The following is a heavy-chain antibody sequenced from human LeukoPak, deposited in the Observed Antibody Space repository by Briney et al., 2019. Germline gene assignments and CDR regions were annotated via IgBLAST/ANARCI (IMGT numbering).Heavy chain of an antibody. Sequence: ASVKVSCKASGYTFTGYYMHWVRQAPGQGLEWMGWINPNSGGTNYAQKFQGRVTMTRDTSISTAYMELSRLRSDDTAVYYCARVLERRTTGTYRAAFDIWGQGTMVTASS. CDR3: ARVLERRTTGTYRAAFDI. D-gene: IGHD1-1*01. CDR1: GYTFTGYY. V-gene: IGHV1-2*02. J-gene: IGHJ3*02. CDR2: INPNSGGT.